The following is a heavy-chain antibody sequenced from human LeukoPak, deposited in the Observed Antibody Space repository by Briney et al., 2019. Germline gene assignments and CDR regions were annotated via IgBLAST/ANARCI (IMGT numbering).Heavy chain of an antibody. D-gene: IGHD6-19*01. CDR1: GGSISRYY. V-gene: IGHV4-59*01. CDR3: VGGAVADYYFAY. CDR2: GST. J-gene: IGHJ4*02. Sequence: SETLSLTCTVSGGSISRYYWNWIRQPPGKGLEWVGSGSTNFSPSLKSRVTISVDTSKNQFSLKLNSVTTADTAVYYCVGGAVADYYFAYWGQGTLVTVSS.